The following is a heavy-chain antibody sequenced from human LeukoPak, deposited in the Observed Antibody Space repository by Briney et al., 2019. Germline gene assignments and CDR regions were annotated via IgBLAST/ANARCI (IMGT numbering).Heavy chain of an antibody. CDR2: VYYLGST. J-gene: IGHJ4*02. Sequence: SKTLSLTCTVSGASISNYHWSWIRQPPGKGLEWIGYVYYLGSTNYNPSLKSRVTISVDTSKRQFSLELNSMTAADTAIYYCTRGPDNWNSFFDYWGQGTLVTVSS. V-gene: IGHV4-59*01. CDR1: GASISNYH. D-gene: IGHD1-20*01. CDR3: TRGPDNWNSFFDY.